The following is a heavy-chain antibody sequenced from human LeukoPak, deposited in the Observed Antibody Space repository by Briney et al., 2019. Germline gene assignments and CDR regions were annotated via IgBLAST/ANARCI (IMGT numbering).Heavy chain of an antibody. V-gene: IGHV3-30*04. CDR2: ISYDGSNE. CDR1: GFTFSSYA. Sequence: GGSLRLSCAASGFTFSSYAMHWVRQAPGKGLEWVAVISYDGSNEYYADSVKSRFTISRDNSKNTLYVQMNSLRAEDTAVYYCARDPGYCSGDNCYYFDYWGQGTLVAVSS. D-gene: IGHD2-15*01. J-gene: IGHJ4*02. CDR3: ARDPGYCSGDNCYYFDY.